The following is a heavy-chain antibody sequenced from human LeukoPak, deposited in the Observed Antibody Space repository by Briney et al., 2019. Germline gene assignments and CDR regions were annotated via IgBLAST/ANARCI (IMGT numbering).Heavy chain of an antibody. V-gene: IGHV4-59*08. J-gene: IGHJ4*02. CDR2: IYSSGST. Sequence: SETLSLTCVVSGGSISSFYWSWIRQPPGKALEWIGYIYSSGSTSYNPSLKSRVTISVDTSKNQFSLRLSSVTAADTAVYYCASGIAAAGTHGFDYWGQGTLVTVSS. CDR1: GGSISSFY. CDR3: ASGIAAAGTHGFDY. D-gene: IGHD6-13*01.